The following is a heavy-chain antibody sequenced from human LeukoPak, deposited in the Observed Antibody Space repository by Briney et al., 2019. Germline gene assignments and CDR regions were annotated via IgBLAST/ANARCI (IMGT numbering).Heavy chain of an antibody. Sequence: GGSLRLSCAASGFTFSSYAMSWVRQAPGEGLEWVSAISGSGGSTYYADSVKGRFTISRDNSKSTLYLQMNSLRAEDTAVYYCAKALENWGPYYYYGMDVWGQGTTVTVSS. J-gene: IGHJ6*02. D-gene: IGHD7-27*01. CDR3: AKALENWGPYYYYGMDV. V-gene: IGHV3-23*01. CDR1: GFTFSSYA. CDR2: ISGSGGST.